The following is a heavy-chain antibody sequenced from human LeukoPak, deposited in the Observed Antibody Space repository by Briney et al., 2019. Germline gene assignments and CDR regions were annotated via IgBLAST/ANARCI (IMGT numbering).Heavy chain of an antibody. CDR1: GYIFTNYD. CDR3: ARGLPSYGDYVDYYFYMDV. V-gene: IGHV1-8*01. CDR2: MNPNSGNT. Sequence: ASVKVSCKASGYIFTNYDINWVRQATGQGLEWMGWMNPNSGNTGYAQKFQGRVTMTRNTSISTAYMELSSLRSEDAAVYYCARGLPSYGDYVDYYFYMDVWGKGTTVTVSS. J-gene: IGHJ6*03. D-gene: IGHD4-17*01.